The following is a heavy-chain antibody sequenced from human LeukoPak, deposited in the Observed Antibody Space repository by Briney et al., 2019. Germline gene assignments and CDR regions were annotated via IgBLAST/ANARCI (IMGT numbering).Heavy chain of an antibody. V-gene: IGHV1-69*04. CDR2: IIPILGIA. CDR1: GGTFSSYA. CDR3: ARDRTLMVRGGENWFDP. D-gene: IGHD3-10*01. J-gene: IGHJ5*02. Sequence: ASVKVSCKASGGTFSSYAISWVRHAPGQGLEWMGRIIPILGIANYAQKFQGRVTITADKSTSTAYMELSSLRSEDTAVYYCARDRTLMVRGGENWFDPWGQGTLVTVSS.